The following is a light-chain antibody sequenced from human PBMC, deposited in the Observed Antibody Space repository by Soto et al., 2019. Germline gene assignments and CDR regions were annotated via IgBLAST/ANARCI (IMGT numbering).Light chain of an antibody. CDR3: VIWHGYGWV. CDR1: SGFDVGTYK. Sequence: QAVVTQPSSLSASPGGSASLTCTLRSGFDVGTYKIYWYQQRPGSPPQYLLTYKSDSDNQQGSGVPSRFSGSKDASANAGILLISGLQSDDEADYYCVIWHGYGWVFGGGTKLTVL. V-gene: IGLV5-45*03. J-gene: IGLJ3*02. CDR2: YKSDSDN.